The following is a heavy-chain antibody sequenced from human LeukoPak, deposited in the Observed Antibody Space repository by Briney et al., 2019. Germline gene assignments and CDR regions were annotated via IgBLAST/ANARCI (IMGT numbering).Heavy chain of an antibody. CDR1: GYTFTGYY. D-gene: IGHD5-24*01. CDR3: ARGDGDGYNFWY. CDR2: INPNSGVT. J-gene: IGHJ4*02. Sequence: ASVKVSCKASGYTFTGYYMHWVRQAPGQGLEWMGWINPNSGVTNYAQKFQGRVTMTRDTSISTAYMELNRLRSDDTAVYYCARGDGDGYNFWYWGQGTLVTVSS. V-gene: IGHV1-2*02.